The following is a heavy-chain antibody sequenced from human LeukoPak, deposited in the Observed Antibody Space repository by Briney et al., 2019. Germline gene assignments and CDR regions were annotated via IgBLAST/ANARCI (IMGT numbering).Heavy chain of an antibody. D-gene: IGHD4-11*01. CDR3: AKGDDYSNYYGIDV. J-gene: IGHJ6*02. Sequence: GGSLRLSCAASGFTFSSYGMHWVRQAPGKGLEWVAVISYDGSNKYYADSVKGRFAISRDNSKNTLYLQMNSLRAEDTAVYYCAKGDDYSNYYGIDVWGQGTTVTVSS. CDR2: ISYDGSNK. V-gene: IGHV3-30*18. CDR1: GFTFSSYG.